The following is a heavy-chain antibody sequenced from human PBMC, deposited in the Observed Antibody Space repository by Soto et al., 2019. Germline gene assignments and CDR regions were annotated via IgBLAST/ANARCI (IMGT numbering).Heavy chain of an antibody. V-gene: IGHV1-46*01. CDR2: VNPSGGHT. J-gene: IGHJ4*02. Sequence: QVQLMQSGAEVKKPGASVKVSCKASGDTSTEYYIHWVRQAPGQGLEWMGTVNPSGGHTTYAQHFLGRVTMTRDTATRTLYMELTSLTSEDTAVYYCARGGHVVVVTAALDYWGQGTLVTVSS. CDR3: ARGGHVVVVTAALDY. CDR1: GDTSTEYY. D-gene: IGHD2-21*02.